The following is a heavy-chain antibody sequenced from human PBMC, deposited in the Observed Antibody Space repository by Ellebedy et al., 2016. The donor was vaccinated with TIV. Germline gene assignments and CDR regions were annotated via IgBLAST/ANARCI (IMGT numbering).Heavy chain of an antibody. Sequence: GGSLRLXCGASGFAFRDFAMHWVRQAPGKGLEWVSTISGTGTNREYADSVKGRFIISRDNSKNTVYLQMNSLTVEDTALYYCAKEPGYSTREWGQGTLVTVSS. CDR3: AKEPGYSTRE. CDR2: ISGTGTNR. V-gene: IGHV3-23*01. J-gene: IGHJ4*02. D-gene: IGHD2-2*01. CDR1: GFAFRDFA.